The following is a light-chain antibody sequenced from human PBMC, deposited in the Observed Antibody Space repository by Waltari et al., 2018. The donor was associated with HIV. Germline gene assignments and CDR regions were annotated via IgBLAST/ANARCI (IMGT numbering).Light chain of an antibody. CDR1: QSVSSSY. V-gene: IGKV3-20*01. J-gene: IGKJ2*01. CDR3: QQYGSSPPYT. CDR2: GAS. Sequence: EIVLTQSPGTLSLSPGERATLSCRPSQSVSSSYLAWYQQKPGQAPRLLICGASSRATGLADRFSGSVSGTDFTLTISRLEPEDFAVYYLQQYGSSPPYTFGQGTQLEIK.